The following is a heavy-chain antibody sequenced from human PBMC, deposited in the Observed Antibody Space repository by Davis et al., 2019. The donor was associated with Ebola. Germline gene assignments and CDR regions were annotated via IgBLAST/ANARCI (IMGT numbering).Heavy chain of an antibody. CDR2: ISSSSSYI. J-gene: IGHJ4*02. V-gene: IGHV3-21*01. CDR3: ARVRFGEKYFDY. D-gene: IGHD3-10*01. CDR1: GFTFSSYA. Sequence: GGSLRLSCAASGFTFSSYAMSWVRQAPGKGLEWVSSISSSSSYIYYADSVKGRFTISRDNAKNSLYLQMNSLRAEDTAVYYCARVRFGEKYFDYWGQGTLVTVSS.